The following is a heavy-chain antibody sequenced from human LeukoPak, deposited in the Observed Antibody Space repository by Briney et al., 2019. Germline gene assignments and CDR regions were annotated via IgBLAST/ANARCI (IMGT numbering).Heavy chain of an antibody. D-gene: IGHD3-3*01. J-gene: IGHJ5*02. CDR2: IIPIFGTA. CDR3: ARVTGIEPTTYYDFWSGYYWFDP. V-gene: IGHV1-69*13. Sequence: ASVEVSCKASGGTFSSYAISWVRQAPGQGLEWMGGIIPIFGTANYAQKFQGRVTITADESTSTAYMELSSLRSEDTAVYYCARVTGIEPTTYYDFWSGYYWFDPWGQGTLVTVSS. CDR1: GGTFSSYA.